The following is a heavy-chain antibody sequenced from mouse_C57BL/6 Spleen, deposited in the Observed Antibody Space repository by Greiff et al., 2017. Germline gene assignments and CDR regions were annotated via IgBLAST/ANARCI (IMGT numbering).Heavy chain of an antibody. Sequence: EVQLQESGAELVRPGASVKLSCTASGYNITDDYMHWVKQRPEQGLEWIGWIDPANGDTEYASKFQGKATITADTSSNTAYLQLSSLTSEDTAVYYCTTYYGMDYWGQGTSVTVAS. CDR3: TTYYGMDY. CDR1: GYNITDDY. CDR2: IDPANGDT. V-gene: IGHV14-4*01. J-gene: IGHJ4*01.